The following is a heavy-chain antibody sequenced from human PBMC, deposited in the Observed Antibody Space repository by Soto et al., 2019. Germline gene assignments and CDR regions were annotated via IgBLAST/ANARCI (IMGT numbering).Heavy chain of an antibody. Sequence: QVQLVQSGAEVKKPGASVKVSCKASGYTFTSYGISWVRQAPGQGLEWMGWISAYNRNTNYAQRLQGRVTMTTDTATSTAYMELRSLRSDNTAVYFCARVIAAAADFDYWGQGTLVTVSS. D-gene: IGHD6-13*01. J-gene: IGHJ4*02. CDR3: ARVIAAAADFDY. CDR1: GYTFTSYG. CDR2: ISAYNRNT. V-gene: IGHV1-18*01.